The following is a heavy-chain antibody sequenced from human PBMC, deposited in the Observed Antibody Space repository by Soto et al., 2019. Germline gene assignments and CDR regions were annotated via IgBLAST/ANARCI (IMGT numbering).Heavy chain of an antibody. Sequence: ASVKVSCKASGYTFTSYGISWVRQAPGQGLEWMGWISAYNGNTNYAQKLQGRVTMTTDTSTSTAYMELRSLRSDDTAVYYCARLITVYCSGGSCYYPDYWGQGTLVTVSS. CDR1: GYTFTSYG. D-gene: IGHD2-15*01. CDR2: ISAYNGNT. CDR3: ARLITVYCSGGSCYYPDY. V-gene: IGHV1-18*01. J-gene: IGHJ4*02.